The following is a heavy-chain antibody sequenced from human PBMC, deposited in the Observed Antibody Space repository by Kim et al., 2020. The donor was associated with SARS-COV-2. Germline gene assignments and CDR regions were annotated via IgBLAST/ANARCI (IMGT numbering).Heavy chain of an antibody. J-gene: IGHJ6*02. D-gene: IGHD6-13*01. CDR2: INPNSGGT. CDR1: GYTFTGYY. Sequence: ASVKVSCKASGYTFTGYYMHWVRQAPGQGLEWMGWINPNSGGTNYAQKFQGRVTMTRDTSITTAFMDLSRLRSDDTAVYYCARKMASAGYGMDVWGQGTTVTVSS. CDR3: ARKMASAGYGMDV. V-gene: IGHV1-2*02.